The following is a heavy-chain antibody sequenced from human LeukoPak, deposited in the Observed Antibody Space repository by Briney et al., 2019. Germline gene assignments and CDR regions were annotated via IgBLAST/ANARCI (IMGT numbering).Heavy chain of an antibody. CDR1: GFTFSNYA. Sequence: PGGSLRLSCAASGFTFSNYAMTWVRQAPGKGLEWVSSISSTVINTYNADSVKGRFTISRDHSKNTLYLQMNSLRADDTAIYYCAKGTVRFLEWSQRGYFDYWGQGILVTVSS. D-gene: IGHD3-3*01. V-gene: IGHV3-23*01. CDR3: AKGTVRFLEWSQRGYFDY. J-gene: IGHJ4*02. CDR2: ISSTVINT.